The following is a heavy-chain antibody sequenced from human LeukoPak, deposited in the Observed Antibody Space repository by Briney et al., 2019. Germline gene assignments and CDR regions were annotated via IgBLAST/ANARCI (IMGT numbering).Heavy chain of an antibody. CDR1: GYTSTEYY. D-gene: IGHD2-15*01. CDR3: VRDIAPIGSWWFDP. V-gene: IGHV1-2*02. J-gene: IGHJ5*02. Sequence: ASVKVSCKASGYTSTEYYMHWLRQAPGLVFEWMGSINPNSGDTYYSPEFQGRVTLTRDTSIKTAYMEMNGLKSDDTAVYYCVRDIAPIGSWWFDPWGQGTLIIVSS. CDR2: INPNSGDT.